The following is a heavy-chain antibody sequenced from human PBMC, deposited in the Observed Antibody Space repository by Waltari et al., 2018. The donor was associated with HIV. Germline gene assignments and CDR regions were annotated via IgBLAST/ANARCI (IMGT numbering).Heavy chain of an antibody. V-gene: IGHV1-2*02. Sequence: QVQLVQSGAEVKKPGAAVKVSCKASGSTLTAYSIHWVRQAPGQGLEWMGWRNPNGGGASGAEKFQGRVIRTRDTSVSTVYMEVSRLGPDDTAVYYCARGVHCGGDCSYDHWGQGTLVTVS. CDR2: RNPNGGGA. CDR1: GSTLTAYS. J-gene: IGHJ5*02. CDR3: ARGVHCGGDCSYDH. D-gene: IGHD2-21*02.